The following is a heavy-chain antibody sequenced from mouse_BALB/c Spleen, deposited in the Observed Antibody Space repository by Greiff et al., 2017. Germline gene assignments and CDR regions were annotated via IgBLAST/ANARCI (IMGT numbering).Heavy chain of an antibody. J-gene: IGHJ1*01. CDR2: ISSGGGST. CDR3: AREGYAGTSYFDV. CDR1: GFAFSSYD. Sequence: DVKLVESGGGLVKPGGSLKLSCAASGFAFSSYDMSWVRQTPEKRLEWVAYISSGGGSTYYPDTVKGRFTISRDNAKNTLYLQMSSLKSEDTAMYYCAREGYAGTSYFDVWGAGTTVTVSS. D-gene: IGHD2-14*01. V-gene: IGHV5-12-1*01.